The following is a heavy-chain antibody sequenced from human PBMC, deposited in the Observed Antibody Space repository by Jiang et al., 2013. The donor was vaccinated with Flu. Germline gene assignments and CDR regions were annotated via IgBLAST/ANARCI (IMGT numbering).Heavy chain of an antibody. D-gene: IGHD3-9*01. CDR2: ISTSSTTI. CDR3: ARDRGGAYDSLTGYYLVGYFDY. V-gene: IGHV3-48*01. CDR1: GFTFSSYS. Sequence: VQLVESGGGLVQPGGSLRLSCAASGFTFSSYSMNWVRQAPGKGLEWVSYISTSSTTIYYADSVKGRFTISRDNVKNSLYLQTNSLRAEDTAVYYCARDRGGAYDSLTGYYLVGYFDYWGQGTLVTVSS. J-gene: IGHJ4*02.